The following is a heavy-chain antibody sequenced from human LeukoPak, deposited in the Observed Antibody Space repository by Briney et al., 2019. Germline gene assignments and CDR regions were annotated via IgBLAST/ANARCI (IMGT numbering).Heavy chain of an antibody. V-gene: IGHV4-59*01. Sequence: SETLSLTCTVSGGSISSYYWSWIRQPPGKGLEWVGYIYYSGSTHYNPSLKSRVTISVDTSKKQFSLKVTSVTAADTAVYYCARDMGSVAGHDYWGQGTLVTVSS. J-gene: IGHJ4*02. D-gene: IGHD6-13*01. CDR2: IYYSGST. CDR3: ARDMGSVAGHDY. CDR1: GGSISSYY.